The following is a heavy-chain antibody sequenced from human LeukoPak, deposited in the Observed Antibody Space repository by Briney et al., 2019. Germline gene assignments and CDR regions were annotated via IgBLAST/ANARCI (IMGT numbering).Heavy chain of an antibody. CDR2: IYHSGTT. D-gene: IGHD6-13*01. CDR3: ARGYSSSWYFNWFDP. V-gene: IGHV4-34*01. CDR1: GGSFSGYY. J-gene: IGHJ5*02. Sequence: SETLSLTCAVYGGSFSGYYWSWIRQPPGKGLEWIGSIYHSGTTYYNPSLKSRVTISVDTSKNQFSLKLTSVTAADTAVYYCARGYSSSWYFNWFDPWGQGTLVTVSS.